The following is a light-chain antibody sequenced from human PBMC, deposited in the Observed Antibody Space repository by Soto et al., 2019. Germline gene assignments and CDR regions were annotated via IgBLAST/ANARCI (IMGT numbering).Light chain of an antibody. CDR1: SSNIGSNY. CDR2: KNN. V-gene: IGLV1-47*01. CDR3: AAWDDSLSGYV. Sequence: QSALPQPPSASGTPGQRVTISCYGSSSNIGSNYVYWYQQLPGTAPQLLIYKNNQRPSGVPDRFTGSKSGTSASLAISGLRSEDEADYYCAAWDDSLSGYVFGTGTKSPS. J-gene: IGLJ1*01.